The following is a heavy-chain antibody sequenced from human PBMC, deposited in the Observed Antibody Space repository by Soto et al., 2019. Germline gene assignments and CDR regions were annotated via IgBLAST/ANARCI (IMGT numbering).Heavy chain of an antibody. CDR1: GGSINSGGYY. CDR2: ICYSGST. V-gene: IGHV4-31*03. CDR3: ARGYRQSGYRSGWLFDS. Sequence: QVQLQESGPGLVKPSQTLSLICTVSGGSINSGGYYWTWIRQHPGQGLEWIGYICYSGSTYYNPFLRSRVTISADMSENQFSLTLSSVTAADTAVYFCARGYRQSGYRSGWLFDSWGQGTLVNVSS. J-gene: IGHJ4*02. D-gene: IGHD6-13*01.